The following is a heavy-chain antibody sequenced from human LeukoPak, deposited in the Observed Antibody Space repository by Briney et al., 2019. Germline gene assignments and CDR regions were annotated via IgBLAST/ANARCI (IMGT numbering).Heavy chain of an antibody. J-gene: IGHJ6*03. CDR1: GFTFSDYY. Sequence: GGSLRLSCAASGFTFSDYYMSWIRQAPGKGLEWVSYISSSGSTIYYADSVKGRFTISRDNSKNTLYLQMNSLRAEDTAVYYCAKDPGYCSSTSCYYYYMDVWGKGTTVTISS. V-gene: IGHV3-11*04. CDR2: ISSSGSTI. D-gene: IGHD2-2*01. CDR3: AKDPGYCSSTSCYYYYMDV.